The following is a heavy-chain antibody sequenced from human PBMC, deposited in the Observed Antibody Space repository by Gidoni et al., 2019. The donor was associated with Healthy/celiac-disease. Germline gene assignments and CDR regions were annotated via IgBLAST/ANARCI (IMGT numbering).Heavy chain of an antibody. CDR2: ISSSSSYT. D-gene: IGHD5-12*01. CDR3: ARESDGYNLYWYFDL. CDR1: GFTFSDYY. V-gene: IGHV3-11*06. Sequence: QVQLVESGGGLVKPGGSLRLSCAASGFTFSDYYMSWIRQAPGKGLEWVSYISSSSSYTNYADSVKGRFTISRDNAKNSLYLQMNSLRAEDTAVYYCARESDGYNLYWYFDLWGRGTLVTVSS. J-gene: IGHJ2*01.